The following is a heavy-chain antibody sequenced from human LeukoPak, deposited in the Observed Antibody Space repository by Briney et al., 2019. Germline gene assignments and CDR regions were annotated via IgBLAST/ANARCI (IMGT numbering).Heavy chain of an antibody. CDR3: ASSPDDAFDI. CDR2: ISSSSSYI. V-gene: IGHV3-21*01. D-gene: IGHD1-14*01. Sequence: GGSLRLSCAASGFTFSSYSMNWARQAPGKGLEWVSSISSSSSYIYYADSVKGRFTISRDNAKNSLYLQMNSLRAEDTAVYYCASSPDDAFDIWGQGTMVTVSS. CDR1: GFTFSSYS. J-gene: IGHJ3*02.